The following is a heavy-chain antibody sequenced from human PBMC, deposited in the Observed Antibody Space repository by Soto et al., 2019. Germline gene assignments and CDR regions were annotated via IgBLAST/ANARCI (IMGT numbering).Heavy chain of an antibody. Sequence: SETLSLTCAVYGGSFSGYYWSWIRQPPGKGLEWIGEINHSGSTNYNPSLKSRVTISVDTSKNQFSLKLSSVTAADTAVYYCARGLYTGYYFDYWGQGTLVTVSS. CDR1: GGSFSGYY. CDR3: ARGLYTGYYFDY. CDR2: INHSGST. D-gene: IGHD2-2*02. J-gene: IGHJ4*02. V-gene: IGHV4-34*01.